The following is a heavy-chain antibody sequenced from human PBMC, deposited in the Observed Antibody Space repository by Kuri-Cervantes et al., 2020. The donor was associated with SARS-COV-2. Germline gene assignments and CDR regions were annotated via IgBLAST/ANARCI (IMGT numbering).Heavy chain of an antibody. J-gene: IGHJ6*02. V-gene: IGHV3-7*01. D-gene: IGHD6-13*01. CDR3: ARDLIAAPYYYYGMDV. CDR1: GFTFSSYW. CDR2: IKQDGSEK. Sequence: ETLSLTCAASGFTFSSYWMSWVRQAPGKGLEWVANIKQDGSEKYYVDSVKGRFTISRDNAKNTLYLQMNSLRAEDTAVYYCARDLIAAPYYYYGMDVWGQGTTVTVSS.